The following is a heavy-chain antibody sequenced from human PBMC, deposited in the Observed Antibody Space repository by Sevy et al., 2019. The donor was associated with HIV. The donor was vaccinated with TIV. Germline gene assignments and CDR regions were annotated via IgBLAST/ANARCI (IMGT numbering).Heavy chain of an antibody. CDR3: AGEKTISGRRYSMDF. V-gene: IGHV3-21*01. CDR2: ISSGSAFI. J-gene: IGHJ6*02. D-gene: IGHD3-3*01. Sequence: GGSLRLSCATSGFTFSTYNMNWVRQAPGKGLEWVSSISSGSAFIYYADSVKGRFTISRDNAKNSLDLQMNSLRAEDAAVYYCAGEKTISGRRYSMDFWGQGTMVTVSS. CDR1: GFTFSTYN.